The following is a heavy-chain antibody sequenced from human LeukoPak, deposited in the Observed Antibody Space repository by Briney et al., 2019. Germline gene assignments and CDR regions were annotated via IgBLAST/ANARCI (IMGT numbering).Heavy chain of an antibody. Sequence: GGSLRLSCAASGFTFSDYYMSWIRQAPGKGLEWVSYISSSSRYTNYADSVKGRFTISRDNAKNSLYLQMNSLRAEDTAVYYCAREDCSSTSCFPDYWGQGTLVTVSS. CDR2: ISSSSRYT. D-gene: IGHD2-2*01. J-gene: IGHJ4*02. V-gene: IGHV3-11*06. CDR3: AREDCSSTSCFPDY. CDR1: GFTFSDYY.